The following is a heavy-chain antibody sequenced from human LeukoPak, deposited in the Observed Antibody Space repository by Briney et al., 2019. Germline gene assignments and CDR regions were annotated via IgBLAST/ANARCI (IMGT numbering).Heavy chain of an antibody. CDR3: AKVGIRISLIVVVFTTADDWYFDL. J-gene: IGHJ2*01. CDR1: GFTFSNYA. CDR2: ISGSGGSP. Sequence: GGSLILSCAASGFTFSNYAMSWVRPAPGKGLEWVSGISGSGGSPYYADSVKGRLTISRDNSKNTLYLQMDSLRAEDTAVYYCAKVGIRISLIVVVFTTADDWYFDLWGRGTLVTVSS. D-gene: IGHD3-22*01. V-gene: IGHV3-23*01.